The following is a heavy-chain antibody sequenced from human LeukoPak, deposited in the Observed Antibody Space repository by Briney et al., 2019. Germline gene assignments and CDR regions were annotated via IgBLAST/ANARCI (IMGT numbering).Heavy chain of an antibody. CDR1: GGSFSGYY. CDR2: INHSGST. J-gene: IGHJ6*03. D-gene: IGHD5-24*01. V-gene: IGHV4-34*01. Sequence: SETLSLTCAVYGGSFSGYYWSWIRQPPGKGLEWIGEINHSGSTNYNPSLKSRVTISVDTSKNQFSLKLSSVTAADTAVYYCARGRRRDGYKYYYYYYMDVWGKGTTVTVSS. CDR3: ARGRRRDGYKYYYYYYMDV.